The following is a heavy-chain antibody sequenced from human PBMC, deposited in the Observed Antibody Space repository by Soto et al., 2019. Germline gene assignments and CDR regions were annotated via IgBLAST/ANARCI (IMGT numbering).Heavy chain of an antibody. CDR2: ISSSSSYT. CDR3: ARDQRGYCSGGSCYYFDY. V-gene: IGHV3-11*06. J-gene: IGHJ4*02. Sequence: GSLRLSCAASGFTFSDYYMSWVRQAPGKGLEWVSYISSSSSYTNYADSVKGRFTISRDNAKNSLYLQMNSLRAEDTAVYYCARDQRGYCSGGSCYYFDYWGQGTLVTVSS. D-gene: IGHD2-15*01. CDR1: GFTFSDYY.